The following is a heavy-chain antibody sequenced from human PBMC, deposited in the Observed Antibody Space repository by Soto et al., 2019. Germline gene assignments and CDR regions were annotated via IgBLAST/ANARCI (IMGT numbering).Heavy chain of an antibody. CDR3: ARLFCSTTTCDSWFEP. CDR1: GYTFTTFW. Sequence: PGESLKISCTGFGYTFTTFWISCVRQMPGKGLEWMRRIDPRDSYVNYSPSFQGHVTISLDKSISTAYIKWGSLKASETAMYYCARLFCSTTTCDSWFEPWGQGTMLTLSS. D-gene: IGHD2-2*01. J-gene: IGHJ5*02. CDR2: IDPRDSYV. V-gene: IGHV5-10-1*01.